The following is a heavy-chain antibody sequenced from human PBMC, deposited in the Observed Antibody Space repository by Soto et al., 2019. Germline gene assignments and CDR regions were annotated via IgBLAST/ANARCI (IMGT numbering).Heavy chain of an antibody. V-gene: IGHV3-7*04. CDR2: IKQDGSEK. D-gene: IGHD2-2*01. J-gene: IGHJ5*02. CDR1: GFTFSSYW. Sequence: GESLKISCAASGFTFSSYWMSWVRQAPGKGLEWVANIKQDGSEKYYVDSVKGRFTISRDNAKNSLYLQMNSLRAEDTDVYYCARANGYCSSTRCPIWFDPWGEGSLVTVSS. CDR3: ARANGYCSSTRCPIWFDP.